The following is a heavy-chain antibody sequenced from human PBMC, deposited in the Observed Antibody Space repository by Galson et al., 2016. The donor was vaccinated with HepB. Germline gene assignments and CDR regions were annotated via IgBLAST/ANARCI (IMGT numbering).Heavy chain of an antibody. CDR2: IGLSGSIT. J-gene: IGHJ4*02. Sequence: SLRLSCAASGFAFSSYAVNWVRQAPGKRLEWIAPIGLSGSITHYSDSVKGRFTTSRDNSKNTAYLEMNSLRADDTAIYYCAKPHTSGWLTSLDHWGQGNLVTVSS. D-gene: IGHD6-19*01. CDR3: AKPHTSGWLTSLDH. V-gene: IGHV3-23*01. CDR1: GFAFSSYA.